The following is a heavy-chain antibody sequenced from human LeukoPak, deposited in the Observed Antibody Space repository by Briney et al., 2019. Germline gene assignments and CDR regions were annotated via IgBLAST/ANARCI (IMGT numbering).Heavy chain of an antibody. D-gene: IGHD6-19*01. CDR2: ISYDGSNK. CDR1: GFTFSSYA. CDR3: ARDTFGIAVAGTTFDY. J-gene: IGHJ4*02. Sequence: GGSLRLSCAASGFTFSSYAMHWVRQAPGKGLEWVAVISYDGSNKYYADSVKGRFTISRDNSKNTLYLQMNSLRAEDTAVYYCARDTFGIAVAGTTFDYWGRGTLVTVSS. V-gene: IGHV3-30-3*01.